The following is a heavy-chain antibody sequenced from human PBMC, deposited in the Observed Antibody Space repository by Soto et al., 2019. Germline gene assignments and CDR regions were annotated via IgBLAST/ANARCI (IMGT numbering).Heavy chain of an antibody. CDR1: GGNISSSSYY. D-gene: IGHD6-6*01. Sequence: SETLSLTSTVSGGNISSSSYYWGWIRQPPGKGLEWIGSIYYSGSTYYNPSLKSRVTISVDTSKNQFSLKLSSVTAADTAVYYCARHDIAAPYYFDYWGQGTLVTVSS. J-gene: IGHJ4*02. CDR2: IYYSGST. CDR3: ARHDIAAPYYFDY. V-gene: IGHV4-39*01.